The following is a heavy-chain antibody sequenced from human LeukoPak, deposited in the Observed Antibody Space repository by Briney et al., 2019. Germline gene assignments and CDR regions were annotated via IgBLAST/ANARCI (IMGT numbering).Heavy chain of an antibody. CDR3: ARDPAGYSGYEGYFDY. D-gene: IGHD5-12*01. V-gene: IGHV3-30*04. CDR2: ISYDGSNK. Sequence: PGGSLRLSCAASGFTFSSYAMHWVRQAPGKGLEWVAVISYDGSNKYYADSVKGRFTISRVNSKNTLYLQMNSLRAEDTAVYYCARDPAGYSGYEGYFDYWGQGTLVTVSS. CDR1: GFTFSSYA. J-gene: IGHJ4*02.